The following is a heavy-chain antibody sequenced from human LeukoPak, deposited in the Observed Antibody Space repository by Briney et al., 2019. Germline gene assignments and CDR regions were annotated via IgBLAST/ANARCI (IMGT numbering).Heavy chain of an antibody. Sequence: PGGSLRLSCAASGFTFSCYAMSWVRQAPGKGLEWVSAISGSGGSTYYADSVKGRFTISRDNSKNTLYLQMNSLRAEDTAVYYCARVLREWLLFGWFDPWGQGTLVTVSS. CDR1: GFTFSCYA. CDR3: ARVLREWLLFGWFDP. V-gene: IGHV3-23*01. D-gene: IGHD3-3*01. CDR2: ISGSGGST. J-gene: IGHJ5*02.